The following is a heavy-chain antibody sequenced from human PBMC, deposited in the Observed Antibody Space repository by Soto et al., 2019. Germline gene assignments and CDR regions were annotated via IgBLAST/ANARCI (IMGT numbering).Heavy chain of an antibody. J-gene: IGHJ5*02. D-gene: IGHD3-9*01. Sequence: SETLSLTCTVSGGSISSSSYYWGWIRQPPGKGLEWIGSIYYSGSTYYNPSLKSRVTISVDTSKNQFSLKLSSVTAADTAVYYCAGGIVYYDILTGYSPDNWFDPWGQGTLVTVSS. CDR3: AGGIVYYDILTGYSPDNWFDP. CDR2: IYYSGST. CDR1: GGSISSSSYY. V-gene: IGHV4-39*01.